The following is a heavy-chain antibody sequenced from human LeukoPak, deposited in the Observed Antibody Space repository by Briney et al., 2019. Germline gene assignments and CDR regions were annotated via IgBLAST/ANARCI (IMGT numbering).Heavy chain of an antibody. D-gene: IGHD4-11*01. CDR1: GGSFSGYY. J-gene: IGHJ4*02. CDR2: INHSGNT. V-gene: IGHV4-34*01. Sequence: PSETLSLTCAVYGGSFSGYYWSWIRQPPGKGLEWSGEINHSGNTNYNPSLKSRVTISVDKSKNQFSLKLSSVTAADTAVYYCARRTTVTIPFGYWGQGTLVTVSS. CDR3: ARRTTVTIPFGY.